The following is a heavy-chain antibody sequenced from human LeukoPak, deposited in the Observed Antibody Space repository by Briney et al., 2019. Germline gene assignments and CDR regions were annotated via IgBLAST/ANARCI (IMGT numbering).Heavy chain of an antibody. J-gene: IGHJ5*02. CDR1: GGSFSGYY. CDR2: INHSGST. Sequence: PSETLSLTCAVYGGSFSGYYWSWIRQPPGKGLEWIGEINHSGSTNYNPSPKSRVTISVDTSKNQFSLKLSSVTAADTAVYYCARASQGLWFRYWFDPWGQGTLVTVSS. V-gene: IGHV4-34*01. D-gene: IGHD3-10*01. CDR3: ARASQGLWFRYWFDP.